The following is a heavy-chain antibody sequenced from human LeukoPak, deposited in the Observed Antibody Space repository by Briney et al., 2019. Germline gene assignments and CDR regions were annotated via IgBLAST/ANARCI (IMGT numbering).Heavy chain of an antibody. CDR3: AKGPRDGSITIWFDS. Sequence: SETLSLTCTVSGGSISSYYWSWIRQPAGKGLEWIGRIYTSGSTNYNPSLKSRVTMSVDTSKNQFSLKLSSVTAADTAVYYCAKGPRDGSITIWFDSWGQGTLVTVSS. CDR1: GGSISSYY. V-gene: IGHV4-4*07. J-gene: IGHJ5*01. D-gene: IGHD2-15*01. CDR2: IYTSGST.